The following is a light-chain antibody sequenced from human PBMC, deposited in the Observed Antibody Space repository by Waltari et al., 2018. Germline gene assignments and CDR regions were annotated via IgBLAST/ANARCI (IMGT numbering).Light chain of an antibody. Sequence: DVQMTQSPSTLSASVGDRVPTTCRASQNIRDWLAWYKQRPGKAPRLLIYGASTLQTGVPARFSGSGSGTEFTLTINSLQPDDFATYYCQQYNGYFTWTFGQGTKVEIK. V-gene: IGKV1-5*01. J-gene: IGKJ1*01. CDR1: QNIRDW. CDR3: QQYNGYFTWT. CDR2: GAS.